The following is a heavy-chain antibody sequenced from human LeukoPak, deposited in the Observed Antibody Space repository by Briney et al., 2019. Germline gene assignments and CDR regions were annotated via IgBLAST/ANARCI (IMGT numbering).Heavy chain of an antibody. J-gene: IGHJ4*02. CDR3: TTGGTYYDSSGPPYYFDY. CDR1: GFTFSNAL. D-gene: IGHD3-22*01. CDR2: IKSKTDGGTT. Sequence: GGSLGLSCAASGFTFSNALMSWVRQAPGKGLEWVGRIKSKTDGGTTDYAAPVKGRFTISRDDSKNTLYLQMNSLKTEDTAVYYCTTGGTYYDSSGPPYYFDYWGQGTLVTVSS. V-gene: IGHV3-15*01.